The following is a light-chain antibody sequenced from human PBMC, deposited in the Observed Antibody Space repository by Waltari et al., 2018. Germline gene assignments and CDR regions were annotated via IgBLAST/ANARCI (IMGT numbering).Light chain of an antibody. CDR1: RNT. V-gene: IGLV1-44*01. Sequence: QSVLTQPPSASGTPGQSLIISCSSTRNTVNWFQQVPGAAPKLPIFSDDQRPSGVPARFSGSRSGTSASLAISGLHSEDEADYYCATWDNSLEGWLFGGGTKVTV. J-gene: IGLJ2*01. CDR3: ATWDNSLEGWL. CDR2: SDD.